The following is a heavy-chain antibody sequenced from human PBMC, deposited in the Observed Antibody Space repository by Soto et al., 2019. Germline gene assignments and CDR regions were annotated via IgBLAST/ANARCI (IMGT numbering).Heavy chain of an antibody. CDR1: EFTFSNYG. Sequence: QVQLVESGGGVVQPGRSLRLSCAASEFTFSNYGMHWARQAPGKGLEWVAGISYDGSNKYYADSVKGRFTISRDNSKNTLYLQMNSLRTEDTAVYYCAGGWYFFDYCGQGTLVTVSP. CDR3: AGGWYFFDY. CDR2: ISYDGSNK. D-gene: IGHD6-19*01. V-gene: IGHV3-30*03. J-gene: IGHJ4*02.